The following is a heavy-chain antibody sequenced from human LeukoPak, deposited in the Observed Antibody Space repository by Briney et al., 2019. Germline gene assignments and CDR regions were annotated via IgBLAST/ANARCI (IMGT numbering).Heavy chain of an antibody. V-gene: IGHV3-48*03. CDR3: AKDARRINMIGVVTKRAGYFDY. CDR2: ISSSGSTI. J-gene: IGHJ4*02. CDR1: GFTFSSYE. D-gene: IGHD3-22*01. Sequence: PGGSLRLSCAASGFTFSSYEMNWVRQAPGKGLEWVSYISSSGSTIYYADSVKGRFTISRDNAKNSLYLQMNSLRAEDTAVYYCAKDARRINMIGVVTKRAGYFDYWGQGTLVTVSS.